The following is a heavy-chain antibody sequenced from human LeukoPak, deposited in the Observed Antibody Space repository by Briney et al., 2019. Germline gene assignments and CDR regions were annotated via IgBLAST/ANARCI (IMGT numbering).Heavy chain of an antibody. V-gene: IGHV3-49*03. Sequence: GGSLRLSCTASGFTFGDYGMSWFRQAPGKGLEWVGHIRSKTYGGTTEYATSIKGRFIISRDDSKSIAYLQMNSLKTEDTAVYYCSRDDNWAQENFDYWGQGTLVTASS. D-gene: IGHD1-20*01. J-gene: IGHJ4*02. CDR2: IRSKTYGGTT. CDR3: SRDDNWAQENFDY. CDR1: GFTFGDYG.